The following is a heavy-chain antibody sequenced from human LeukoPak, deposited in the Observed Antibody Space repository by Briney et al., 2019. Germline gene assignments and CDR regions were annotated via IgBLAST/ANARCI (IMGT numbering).Heavy chain of an antibody. V-gene: IGHV3-30*04. CDR3: VREYGAGYFDS. J-gene: IGHJ4*02. Sequence: PGGSLRLSCAASGFSFNDYNMHWVRQAPCKGLDWLSLVSYDAKTTSYADSVKGRFILSRDNSKNAVHLQMNNLRPDDTAMYYCVREYGAGYFDSWGQGTLVTVSS. CDR2: VSYDAKTT. CDR1: GFSFNDYN. D-gene: IGHD3-10*01.